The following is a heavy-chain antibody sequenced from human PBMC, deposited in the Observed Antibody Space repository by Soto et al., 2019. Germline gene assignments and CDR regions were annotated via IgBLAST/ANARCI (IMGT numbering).Heavy chain of an antibody. D-gene: IGHD6-13*01. J-gene: IGHJ4*02. Sequence: GASVKVSFKASGYTFMNYHMHWVRQAPGRGLEWLGKINPIGGATTYAQKFQGRLTMTRDTSTSTVYMELTSLTSEDSAVYFCARAASALLWGPGTQVTVSS. CDR2: INPIGGAT. V-gene: IGHV1-46*01. CDR3: ARAASALL. CDR1: GYTFMNYH.